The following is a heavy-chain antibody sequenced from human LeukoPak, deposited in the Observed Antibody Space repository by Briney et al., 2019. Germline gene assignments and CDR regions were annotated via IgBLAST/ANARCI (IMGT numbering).Heavy chain of an antibody. J-gene: IGHJ6*02. Sequence: GGSLRLSCAASGFTFSDYYMSWIRQAPGKGLEWVSYISSSGSTIYYADSVKGRFTISRDNAKNSLYLQMNSLRAEDTAVYYCARDRRGGSYGRYYYYYYGMDVWGQGTTVTVSS. CDR3: ARDRRGGSYGRYYYYYYGMDV. CDR1: GFTFSDYY. CDR2: ISSSGSTI. D-gene: IGHD1-26*01. V-gene: IGHV3-11*01.